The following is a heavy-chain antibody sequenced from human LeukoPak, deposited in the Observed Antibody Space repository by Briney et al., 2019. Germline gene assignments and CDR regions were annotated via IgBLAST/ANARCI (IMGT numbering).Heavy chain of an antibody. J-gene: IGHJ3*02. CDR2: SYYNGNT. CDR1: GGSPTNYY. CDR3: AKSNGYGLVDI. Sequence: PETPSPTSTLSGGSPTNYYWSWIRQPPGQGLEWIGFSYYNGNTNYNPSLKSRVTISLDTSRNQLSLKLTSLTAAPTPVCYCAKSNGYGLVDIWGQGTMVTVSS. D-gene: IGHD3-10*01. V-gene: IGHV4-59*03.